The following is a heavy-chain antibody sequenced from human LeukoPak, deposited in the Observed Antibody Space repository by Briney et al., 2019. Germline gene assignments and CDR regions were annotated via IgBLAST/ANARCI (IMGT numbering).Heavy chain of an antibody. V-gene: IGHV1-2*06. CDR3: ARGGSSGSYGPKSYYYYGMDV. Sequence: ASVKVSCKASGYTFTGYYIYWVRQAPGQGFEWMGRINPDSGGTNYAQRFQGRVTMTSDTSISTAYMELSRLRSDDTAVYYCARGGSSGSYGPKSYYYYGMDVWGQGTTVTVSS. CDR2: INPDSGGT. CDR1: GYTFTGYY. D-gene: IGHD1-26*01. J-gene: IGHJ6*02.